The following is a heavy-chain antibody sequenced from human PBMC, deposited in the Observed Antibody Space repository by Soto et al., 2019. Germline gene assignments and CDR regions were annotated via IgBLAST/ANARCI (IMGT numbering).Heavy chain of an antibody. CDR1: GDTFTSYD. CDR3: ARNIAAAGTALYYYGMDV. J-gene: IGHJ6*02. Sequence: ASAKVSCKASGDTFTSYDITWVRQATGQGLEWMGWMNPNSGNTGYAQKFQGRVTMTRNTSISTAYMELSSLRSEDTAVYYCARNIAAAGTALYYYGMDVWGQGTTVTAS. CDR2: MNPNSGNT. V-gene: IGHV1-8*01. D-gene: IGHD6-13*01.